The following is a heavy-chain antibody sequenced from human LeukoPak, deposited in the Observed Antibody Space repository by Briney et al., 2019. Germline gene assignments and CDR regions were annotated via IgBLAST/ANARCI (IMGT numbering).Heavy chain of an antibody. J-gene: IGHJ6*03. D-gene: IGHD6-13*01. Sequence: PSETLSLTCTVSGGSISSYYWSWIRQPPGKGLEWIGYIYYSGSTNYNPSLKSRVTVSVDTSKDQFSLKLTSVTAADTAVYYCARTGSSWPLYYYNYMDVWGKGTTVTVSS. CDR2: IYYSGST. CDR3: ARTGSSWPLYYYNYMDV. CDR1: GGSISSYY. V-gene: IGHV4-59*01.